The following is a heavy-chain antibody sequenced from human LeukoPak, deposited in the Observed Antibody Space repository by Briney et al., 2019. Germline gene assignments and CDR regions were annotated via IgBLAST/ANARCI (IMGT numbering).Heavy chain of an antibody. CDR2: IYYSGST. CDR1: GGSISSGAYY. D-gene: IGHD5-24*01. J-gene: IGHJ4*02. V-gene: IGHV4-31*03. Sequence: SETLSLTCTVSGGSISSGAYYWSWIRQHPGKGLEWIGYIYYSGSTYYSPSLKSRVTISVDTSKNQFSLKLSSVIAADTAVYYCARGGRDGYNWRDYWGQGTLVTVSS. CDR3: ARGGRDGYNWRDY.